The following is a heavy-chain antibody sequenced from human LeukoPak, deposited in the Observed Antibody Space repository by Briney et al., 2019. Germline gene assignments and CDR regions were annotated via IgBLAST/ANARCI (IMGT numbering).Heavy chain of an antibody. CDR2: IYYSGST. CDR3: ARGPGSSGWTYFDY. Sequence: SETLSLTCTVSGGSINSSDYYWGWIRQTPGKGLEWIGSIYYSGSTYYNLSLKSRVTISVDMSMNQFSLKMSPVTAADTAVYYCARGPGSSGWTYFDYWGQGTLVTVSS. V-gene: IGHV4-39*01. CDR1: GGSINSSDYY. J-gene: IGHJ4*02. D-gene: IGHD6-19*01.